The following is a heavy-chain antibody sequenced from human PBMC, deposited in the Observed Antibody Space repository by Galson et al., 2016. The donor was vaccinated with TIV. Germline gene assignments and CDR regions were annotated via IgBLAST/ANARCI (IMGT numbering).Heavy chain of an antibody. Sequence: SLRLSCAASGFTFSSYALHWVRQAPGKALEWVGGISNDGSDKYSADSVKGRFTISRDKSKNTLALQLVSLRTEDTAVYYCARDPTGGSYHFDYWGQGALVIVS. V-gene: IGHV3-30*04. D-gene: IGHD7-27*01. J-gene: IGHJ4*02. CDR3: ARDPTGGSYHFDY. CDR2: ISNDGSDK. CDR1: GFTFSSYA.